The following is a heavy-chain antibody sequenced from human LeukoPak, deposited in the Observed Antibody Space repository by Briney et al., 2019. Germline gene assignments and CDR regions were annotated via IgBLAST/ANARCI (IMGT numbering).Heavy chain of an antibody. D-gene: IGHD4-17*01. J-gene: IGHJ4*02. Sequence: RGSLRLSCAASGFTFSNYAVNWVRQAPGKGLEWVSTIRVNGDSTFYADSVKGRFTISRDNSKNTLYLQMNSLRVEDTAVYYCARDRSGDYYFDYWGQGTLVTVSS. V-gene: IGHV3-23*01. CDR2: IRVNGDST. CDR1: GFTFSNYA. CDR3: ARDRSGDYYFDY.